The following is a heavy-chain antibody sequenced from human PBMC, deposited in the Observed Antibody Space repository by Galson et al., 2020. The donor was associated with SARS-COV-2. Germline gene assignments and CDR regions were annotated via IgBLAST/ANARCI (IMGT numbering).Heavy chain of an antibody. CDR2: LNASGGNI. CDR1: GYTFTTDTDY. J-gene: IGHJ4*02. D-gene: IGHD6-25*01. CDR3: ARGAATGAFFDY. V-gene: IGHV1-46*01. Sequence: ASVKVSCQESGYTFTTDTDYLHWARHAPGQGLEWMRLLNASGGNILYTQKLQGRDTMTSDTSTSTVQMELSSLRADDTAVYYCARGAATGAFFDYWGQGTLLTVSS.